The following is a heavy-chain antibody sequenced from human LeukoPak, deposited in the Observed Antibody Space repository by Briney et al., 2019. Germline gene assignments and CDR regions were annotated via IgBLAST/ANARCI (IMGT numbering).Heavy chain of an antibody. D-gene: IGHD4-17*01. CDR2: VNSDGSDT. J-gene: IGHJ4*02. V-gene: IGHV3-74*01. CDR3: ARASTTVPNLLDY. Sequence: LTGGSLRLPCAASGFTFTSFWMHWVRQAPGKGLVWVSRVNSDGSDTYYADSVKGRFTISRDNARHTLYLQMNSLRAEDTAVYYCARASTTVPNLLDYWGQGTLVTVSS. CDR1: GFTFTSFW.